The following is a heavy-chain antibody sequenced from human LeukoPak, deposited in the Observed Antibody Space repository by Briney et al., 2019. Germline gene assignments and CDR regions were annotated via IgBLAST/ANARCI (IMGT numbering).Heavy chain of an antibody. D-gene: IGHD3-16*02. V-gene: IGHV1-2*02. CDR1: GYTFTGYY. Sequence: GASVKVSCKASGYTFTGYYMHWVRQAPGQGLEWMGWINPNSGGTNYAQKFQGRVTTTRDTSISTAYMELSRLRSDDTAVYYCARGDYVWGSYLPTYYFDYWGQGTLVTVSS. J-gene: IGHJ4*02. CDR3: ARGDYVWGSYLPTYYFDY. CDR2: INPNSGGT.